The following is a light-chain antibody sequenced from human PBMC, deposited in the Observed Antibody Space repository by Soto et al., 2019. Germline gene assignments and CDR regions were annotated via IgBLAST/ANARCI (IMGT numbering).Light chain of an antibody. Sequence: EIVLTQSAGTLSLSPGDRATLSCRASQSVSSNFLAWYQQKPGQAPRLLVYGASSRATGIPDRFSGSGSGTDFTLTISRLEPEDFAVYYCQQYGNSPPWTFRQGTKVEIK. CDR3: QQYGNSPPWT. V-gene: IGKV3-20*01. CDR1: QSVSSNF. CDR2: GAS. J-gene: IGKJ1*01.